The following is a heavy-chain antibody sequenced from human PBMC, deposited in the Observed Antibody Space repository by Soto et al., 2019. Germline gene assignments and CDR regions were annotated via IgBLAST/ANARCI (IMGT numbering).Heavy chain of an antibody. J-gene: IGHJ5*02. Sequence: SGGSLRLSCAASGFTFSSYSMNWVRQAPGKGLEWVSSISSSSSYIYYADSVKGRFTISRDNAKNSLYLQMNSLRAEDTAVYYCARDRHMDDYGDYHNWFDPWGQGTLVTVSS. V-gene: IGHV3-21*01. CDR3: ARDRHMDDYGDYHNWFDP. CDR2: ISSSSSYI. D-gene: IGHD4-17*01. CDR1: GFTFSSYS.